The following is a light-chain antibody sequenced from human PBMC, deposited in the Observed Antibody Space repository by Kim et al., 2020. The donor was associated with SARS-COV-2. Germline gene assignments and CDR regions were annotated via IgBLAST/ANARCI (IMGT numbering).Light chain of an antibody. CDR1: SSDVGGHKY. J-gene: IGLJ3*02. CDR2: DVS. Sequence: GQSITISCTGTSSDVGGHKYVSWYQQHPGKAPKLMIYDVSNRPSGVSNRFSGSKSGNTASLTISGLQAEDEADYYCSSYTSSSTWVFGGGTKLTVL. V-gene: IGLV2-14*03. CDR3: SSYTSSSTWV.